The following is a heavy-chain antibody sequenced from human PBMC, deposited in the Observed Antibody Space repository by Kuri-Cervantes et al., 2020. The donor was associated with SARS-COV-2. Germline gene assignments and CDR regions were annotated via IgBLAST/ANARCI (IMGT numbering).Heavy chain of an antibody. J-gene: IGHJ6*03. CDR3: ARVYNWEYFYYLGV. Sequence: GGSLRLSCAASGFTFSAFTISWVRQARGKGLEWVSSISSTSVFKYYADSVKGRFTISRDNTRDSVSLQMDSLRAEDTAIYYCARVYNWEYFYYLGVWGIGTTVTVSS. V-gene: IGHV3-21*01. CDR2: ISSTSVFK. CDR1: GFTFSAFT. D-gene: IGHD1-20*01.